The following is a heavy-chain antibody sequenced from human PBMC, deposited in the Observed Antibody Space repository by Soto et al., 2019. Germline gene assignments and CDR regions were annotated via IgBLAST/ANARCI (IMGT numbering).Heavy chain of an antibody. Sequence: SETLSLTCTVSGGSISSGDYYWSWIRQPPGKGLEWIGYIYYSGSTYYNPSLRSRVTISVDTSKNQFSLKLSSVTAADTAVYFWARIRRTDSVRGRYRYAVFDNGPQGALGTVS. J-gene: IGHJ4*02. CDR3: ARIRRTDSVRGRYRYAVFDN. CDR2: IYYSGST. CDR1: GGSISSGDYY. D-gene: IGHD3-16*02. V-gene: IGHV4-30-4*01.